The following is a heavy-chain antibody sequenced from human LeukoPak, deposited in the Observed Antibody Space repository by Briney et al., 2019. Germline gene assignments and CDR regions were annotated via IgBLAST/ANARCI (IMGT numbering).Heavy chain of an antibody. V-gene: IGHV4-34*01. CDR1: GGSFSGYY. D-gene: IGHD2-21*02. Sequence: SETLSLTCAVYGGSFSGYYWSWIRQPSGKGLEWIGEINHSGSTNYNPSLKSRVTISVDTSKNQFSLKLSSVTAADTAVYYCARRVVTAKQYYFDYWGQGTLVTVSS. CDR2: INHSGST. CDR3: ARRVVTAKQYYFDY. J-gene: IGHJ4*02.